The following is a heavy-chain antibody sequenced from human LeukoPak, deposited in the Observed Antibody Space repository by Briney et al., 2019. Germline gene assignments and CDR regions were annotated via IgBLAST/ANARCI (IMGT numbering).Heavy chain of an antibody. CDR1: GFTFSSYA. CDR3: ARGFMYRGYYDFWSGFDY. D-gene: IGHD3-3*01. V-gene: IGHV3-30-3*01. CDR2: ISYDGSNK. J-gene: IGHJ4*02. Sequence: GGSLRLSCAASGFTFSSYAMHWVRQAPGKGLEWVAVISYDGSNKYYADSVKGRFTISRDNSKNALYLQMNSLRAEDTAVYYCARGFMYRGYYDFWSGFDYWGQGTLVTVSS.